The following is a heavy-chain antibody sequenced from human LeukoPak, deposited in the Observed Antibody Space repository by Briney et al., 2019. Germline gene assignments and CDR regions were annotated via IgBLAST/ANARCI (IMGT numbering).Heavy chain of an antibody. D-gene: IGHD1-26*01. CDR2: IYSGGST. J-gene: IGHJ6*02. CDR3: ARVVRWGSSGSPYYYYGMDV. V-gene: IGHV3-66*01. CDR1: GFTVSSNY. Sequence: GGSLRLSCAASGFTVSSNYMSWVRQAPGKGLEWVSVIYSGGSTYYADSVKGRFTISRDNSKNTLYLQMNSLRAEDTAVYYCARVVRWGSSGSPYYYYGMDVWGQGTTVTVSS.